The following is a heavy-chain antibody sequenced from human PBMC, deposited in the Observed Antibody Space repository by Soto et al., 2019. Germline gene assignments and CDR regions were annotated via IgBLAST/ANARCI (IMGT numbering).Heavy chain of an antibody. CDR2: ISSLGSTI. D-gene: IGHD2-2*01. Sequence: PGGSLRLSCAASGFIFSNYEMNWVRQAPGKGLEWISYISSLGSTIYYADSVKGRFTISRDNARDSLFLQMNSLRVEDTAVYYCARHFRTLYQLDYWGQGALVTVSS. CDR3: ARHFRTLYQLDY. CDR1: GFIFSNYE. V-gene: IGHV3-48*03. J-gene: IGHJ4*02.